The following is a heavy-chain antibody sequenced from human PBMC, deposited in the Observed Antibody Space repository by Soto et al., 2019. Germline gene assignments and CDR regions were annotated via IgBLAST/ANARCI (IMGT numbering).Heavy chain of an antibody. CDR1: GGSITSGGHY. CDR3: ARVTDPVVNASTPFDH. CDR2: MFHSGST. D-gene: IGHD2-21*01. V-gene: IGHV4-31*03. Sequence: QVQLQESGPGQVKPSQTLSLTCTVSGGSITSGGHYWAWIRQQPGKGLEWIGYMFHSGSTHYNPSLKSRISISVETSKNHFSLKLSSVTAADTAVYYCARVTDPVVNASTPFDHCGQGALVTVSS. J-gene: IGHJ5*02.